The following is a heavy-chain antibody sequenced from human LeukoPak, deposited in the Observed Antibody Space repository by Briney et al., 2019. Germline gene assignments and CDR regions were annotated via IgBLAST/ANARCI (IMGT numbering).Heavy chain of an antibody. J-gene: IGHJ5*02. Sequence: GGPLRLSCAASGFTFSSYRMSWVRQAPGKGLEWVANIKQDGSEKYYVDSVKGRFTISRDNAKNSLYLQMSTLRAEDTAVYYCARGGSFYDILTGYYLMSWGQGTLVTVSS. CDR3: ARGGSFYDILTGYYLMS. V-gene: IGHV3-7*01. D-gene: IGHD3-9*01. CDR1: GFTFSSYR. CDR2: IKQDGSEK.